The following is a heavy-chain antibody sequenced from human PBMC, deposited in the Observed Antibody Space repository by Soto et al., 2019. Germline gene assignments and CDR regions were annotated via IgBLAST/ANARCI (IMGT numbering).Heavy chain of an antibody. J-gene: IGHJ4*02. D-gene: IGHD1-26*01. CDR1: GGSISSGGCS. Sequence: QVQLQESGPGLVKPSQTLSLTCTVSGGSISSGGCSWSWIRQHPGKGLEWIGYIHYSGSTYYNPSLRGRLTISVDTSKNQFSLKLSSVTAADTAVYFCAGGPWGPTSGSHGYWGQATLVTVSS. CDR3: AGGPWGPTSGSHGY. CDR2: IHYSGST. V-gene: IGHV4-31*03.